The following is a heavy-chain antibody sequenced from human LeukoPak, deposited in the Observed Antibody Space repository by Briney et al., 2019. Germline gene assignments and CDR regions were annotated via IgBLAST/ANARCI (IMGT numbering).Heavy chain of an antibody. J-gene: IGHJ4*02. CDR3: AKGGYGDYDSIDY. CDR1: GFTFSSYG. Sequence: GRSLRLSCAASGFTFSSYGMHWVRQAPGKGLEWVAVISYDGSNKYYADSVKGRFTISRDNSKNTLYLQMNSLRAEDTAVYYCAKGGYGDYDSIDYWGQGTLVTVSS. V-gene: IGHV3-30*18. D-gene: IGHD4-17*01. CDR2: ISYDGSNK.